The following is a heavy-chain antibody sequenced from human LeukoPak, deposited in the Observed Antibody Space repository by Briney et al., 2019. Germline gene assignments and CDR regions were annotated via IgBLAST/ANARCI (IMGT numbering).Heavy chain of an antibody. Sequence: GGSPRLSCAASGFTVSNNFMSWVRQAPGKGLEWVSVIYSGGNTYYADSVKGRFTISRDSSKNTLYLQMNSLRAEDTAVYYCARDGGSGSFRAFDYWGQGALVTVSS. V-gene: IGHV3-53*01. CDR3: ARDGGSGSFRAFDY. CDR1: GFTVSNNF. CDR2: IYSGGNT. J-gene: IGHJ4*02. D-gene: IGHD1-26*01.